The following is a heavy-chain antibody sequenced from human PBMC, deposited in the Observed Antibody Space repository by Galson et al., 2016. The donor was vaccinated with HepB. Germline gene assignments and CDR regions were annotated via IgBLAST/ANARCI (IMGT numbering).Heavy chain of an antibody. CDR2: ISSSSTYI. D-gene: IGHD3-3*01. CDR1: GFTFSTYN. Sequence: SLRLSCAASGFTFSTYNMNWVRQAPGKGLEWVSSISSSSTYIYYADSVKGRFTISRDNAKNSLYLQMNSLRAEDTAVYYCARDHYDLWSAYIASLGGFIDYWGQGTLVTVSS. J-gene: IGHJ4*02. V-gene: IGHV3-21*01. CDR3: ARDHYDLWSAYIASLGGFIDY.